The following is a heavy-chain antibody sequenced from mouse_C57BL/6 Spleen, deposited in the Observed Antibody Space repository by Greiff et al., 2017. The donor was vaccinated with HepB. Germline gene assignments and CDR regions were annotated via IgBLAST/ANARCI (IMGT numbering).Heavy chain of an antibody. V-gene: IGHV5-16*01. Sequence: EVKLMESEGGLVQPGSSMKLSCTASGFTFSDYYMAWVRQVPEKGLEWVANINYDGSSTYYLDSLKSRFIISRDNAKNILYLQMSSLKSEDTATYYCAREDSSGSPWFAYWGQGTLVTVSA. CDR2: INYDGSST. CDR3: AREDSSGSPWFAY. D-gene: IGHD3-2*02. J-gene: IGHJ3*01. CDR1: GFTFSDYY.